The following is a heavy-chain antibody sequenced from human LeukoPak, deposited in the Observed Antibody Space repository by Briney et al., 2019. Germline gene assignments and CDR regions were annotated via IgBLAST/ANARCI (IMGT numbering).Heavy chain of an antibody. CDR2: IKQDGSEK. D-gene: IGHD6-13*01. CDR3: ARERRVSSSWPVDY. Sequence: GGSLRLSCAASGLTFSSYWMSWVRQAPGKGLEWVANIKQDGSEKYYVDSVKGRFTISRDNAKNSLYLQMNSLRPEDTAVYYCARERRVSSSWPVDYWGQGTLVTVSS. CDR1: GLTFSSYW. V-gene: IGHV3-7*01. J-gene: IGHJ4*02.